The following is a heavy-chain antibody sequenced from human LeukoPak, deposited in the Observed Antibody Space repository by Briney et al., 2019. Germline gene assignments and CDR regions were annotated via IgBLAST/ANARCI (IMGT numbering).Heavy chain of an antibody. CDR1: GFTFSSYS. Sequence: GSLRLSCAAAGFTFSSYSMNWVRQAPGKGLEWVSYISSGSSTIYYGDSVKGRFTVSRDNAKNSLYLQMNSLRAEDTAVYYCARDVRDPEIDYWGQGTLVTVSS. J-gene: IGHJ4*02. V-gene: IGHV3-48*04. CDR2: ISSGSSTI. CDR3: ARDVRDPEIDY. D-gene: IGHD2-8*01.